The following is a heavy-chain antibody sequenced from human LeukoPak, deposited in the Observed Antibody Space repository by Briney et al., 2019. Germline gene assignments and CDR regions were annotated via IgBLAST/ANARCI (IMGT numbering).Heavy chain of an antibody. CDR2: IYGTGST. CDR3: GAANRLTGYFSLNY. D-gene: IGHD3-9*01. J-gene: IGHJ4*02. CDR1: GFSISSNY. Sequence: PGGSLRLSCAASGFSISSNYMTWVRQAAGRGLEWVSLIYGTGSTHYADTVRGRFTISRDNSKNTVYVQMNSLRAEDTAVYYCGAANRLTGYFSLNYCGQGTLVTVSS. V-gene: IGHV3-66*01.